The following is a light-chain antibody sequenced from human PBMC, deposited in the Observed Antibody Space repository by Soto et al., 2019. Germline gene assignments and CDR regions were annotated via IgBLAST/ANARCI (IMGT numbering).Light chain of an antibody. CDR2: DVI. V-gene: IGLV2-8*01. J-gene: IGLJ3*02. Sequence: QSALTQPPSASGSPGQSVTISSSGTSSDIGAYNYVSWYQQHPGKAPKLMIYDVIQRPSGVPDRFSGSKSGNTASLTVSGLQAEDEADYYFSSYAVSTNWVFGGGTKLTVL. CDR1: SSDIGAYNY. CDR3: SSYAVSTNWV.